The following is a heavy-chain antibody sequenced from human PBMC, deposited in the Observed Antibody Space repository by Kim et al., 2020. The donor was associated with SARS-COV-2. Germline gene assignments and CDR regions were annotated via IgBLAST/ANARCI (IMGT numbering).Heavy chain of an antibody. Sequence: SETLSLRCIVSGGFISSTTYYWGWVRQPPGKGLEWIGSISYSGSTLYNPSLKSRVTVSMDTSSNQFSLTLTSVTAADTAMYYCASWPTWVGVTHTFDIWG. CDR3: ASWPTWVGVTHTFDI. CDR1: GGFISSTTYY. CDR2: ISYSGST. V-gene: IGHV4-39*01. D-gene: IGHD7-27*01. J-gene: IGHJ3*02.